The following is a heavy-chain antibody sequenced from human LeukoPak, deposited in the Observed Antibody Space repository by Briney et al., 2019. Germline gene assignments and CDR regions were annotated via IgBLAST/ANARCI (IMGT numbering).Heavy chain of an antibody. CDR1: GGSISSGSYY. CDR3: ARSEYSYGADAFDI. Sequence: SETLSLTCTVSGGSISSGSYYWSWIRQPPGKGLEWIGYIYYSGSTNYSPSLKSRVTISVDTSKNQFSLKLSSVTAADTAVYYCARSEYSYGADAFDIWGQGTMVTVSS. V-gene: IGHV4-61*01. D-gene: IGHD5-18*01. CDR2: IYYSGST. J-gene: IGHJ3*02.